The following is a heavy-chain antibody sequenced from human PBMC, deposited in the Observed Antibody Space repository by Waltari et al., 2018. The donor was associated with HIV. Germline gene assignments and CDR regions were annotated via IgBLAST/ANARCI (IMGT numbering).Heavy chain of an antibody. Sequence: QVQLQESGPGLVKPSETLSLTCTVSGGSISSYYWSWIRQPPGKGLEWIGYIYYSGSTNYNPSLKSRVTISVDTSKNQFSLKLSSVTAADTAVYYCARVIRNYYGSGSYSHYFDYWGQGTLVTVSS. D-gene: IGHD3-10*01. V-gene: IGHV4-59*01. CDR2: IYYSGST. CDR1: GGSISSYY. J-gene: IGHJ4*02. CDR3: ARVIRNYYGSGSYSHYFDY.